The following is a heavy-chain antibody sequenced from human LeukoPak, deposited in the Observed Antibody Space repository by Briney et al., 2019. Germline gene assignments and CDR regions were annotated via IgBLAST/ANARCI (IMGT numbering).Heavy chain of an antibody. V-gene: IGHV4-59*12. Sequence: SETLSLTCTVSGGSISSYYWSWIRQPPGKGLEWIGYIYYSGSTNYNPSLKSRVTMSVDTSKNQFSLKLSSVTAADTAVYYCALGSYCSSTSCYTANYWGQGTLVTVSS. J-gene: IGHJ4*02. CDR2: IYYSGST. CDR1: GGSISSYY. D-gene: IGHD2-2*02. CDR3: ALGSYCSSTSCYTANY.